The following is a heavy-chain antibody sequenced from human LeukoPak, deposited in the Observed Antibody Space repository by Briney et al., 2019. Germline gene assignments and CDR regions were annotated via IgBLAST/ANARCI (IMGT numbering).Heavy chain of an antibody. CDR1: GFTFSSYS. D-gene: IGHD3-9*01. V-gene: IGHV3-21*01. J-gene: IGHJ4*02. CDR2: ISSSSSYI. CDR3: ARDQGIGDILTGFDY. Sequence: GGSLRPSCAASGFTFSSYSMNWVRQAPGKGLEWVSSISSSSSYIYYADSVKGRFTISRDNAKNSLSLQMNSLRAEDTAVYYCARDQGIGDILTGFDYWGQGTLVTVSS.